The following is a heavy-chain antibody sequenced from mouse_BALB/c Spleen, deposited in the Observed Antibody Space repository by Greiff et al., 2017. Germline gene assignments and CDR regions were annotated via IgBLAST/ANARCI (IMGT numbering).Heavy chain of an antibody. Sequence: EVKLVESGGGLVKPGGSLKLSCAASGFAFSSYDMSWVRQTPEKRLEWVAYISSGGGSTYYPDTVKGRFTISRDNAKNTLYLQMSSLKSEDTAMYYCARHGYYGLDYWGQGTTLTVSS. D-gene: IGHD1-2*01. V-gene: IGHV5-12-1*01. CDR2: ISSGGGST. J-gene: IGHJ2*01. CDR3: ARHGYYGLDY. CDR1: GFAFSSYD.